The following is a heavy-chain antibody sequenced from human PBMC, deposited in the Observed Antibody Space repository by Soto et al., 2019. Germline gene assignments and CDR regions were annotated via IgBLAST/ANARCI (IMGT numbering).Heavy chain of an antibody. D-gene: IGHD6-19*01. J-gene: IGHJ5*02. CDR3: ASLKIAVYNWFPH. Sequence: SQTLSLTCTVSGGSTSSSSYYWGWIRQPPGKGLEWIGSIYYSGSTYYIPSLKSRVTISVDTSKNQFSLKLSSVPAADRALDYCASLKIAVYNWFPHGSQGDLVTVSS. CDR2: IYYSGST. CDR1: GGSTSSSSYY. V-gene: IGHV4-39*01.